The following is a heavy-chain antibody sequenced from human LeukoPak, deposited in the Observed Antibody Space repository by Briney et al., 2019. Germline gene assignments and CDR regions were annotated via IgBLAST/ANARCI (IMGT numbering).Heavy chain of an antibody. Sequence: PSQTLSLTGTVSGGSISSGYYWSWIRQPPGKGLEWIGEINHSGSTNYNPSLKSRVAISVDTSKNQFSLKLSSVTAADTAVYYCARAEAYYDILTGYYRGDYFDYWGQGTLVTVSS. D-gene: IGHD3-9*01. J-gene: IGHJ4*02. CDR1: GGSISSGYY. CDR2: INHSGST. CDR3: ARAEAYYDILTGYYRGDYFDY. V-gene: IGHV4-34*01.